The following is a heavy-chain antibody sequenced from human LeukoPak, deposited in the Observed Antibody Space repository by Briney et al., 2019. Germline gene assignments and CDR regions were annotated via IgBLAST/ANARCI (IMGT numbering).Heavy chain of an antibody. CDR2: IYSGGSA. CDR1: GFTVSSNY. D-gene: IGHD1-1*01. CDR3: AKGNWPYYYYMDV. Sequence: GGSLRLSCAASGFTVSSNYMSWVRQAPGKGLEWVSVIYSGGSAYYADSVKGRFTISRDNSKNTLYLQMNSLRAEDTAVYYCAKGNWPYYYYMDVWGKGTTVTVSS. J-gene: IGHJ6*03. V-gene: IGHV3-53*05.